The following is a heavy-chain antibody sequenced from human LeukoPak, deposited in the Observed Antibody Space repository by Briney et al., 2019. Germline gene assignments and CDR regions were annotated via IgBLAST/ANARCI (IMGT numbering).Heavy chain of an antibody. D-gene: IGHD3-22*01. Sequence: PSETLSLTCAVYGGSFSGYYWSWIRQPPGKGLEWIGEINHSGSTNYNPSLKSRVTISVDTSKNQFSLKLSSVTAADTAVYYCARDQGYYDSSGYSPFDYWGQGTLVTVSS. V-gene: IGHV4-34*01. J-gene: IGHJ4*02. CDR1: GGSFSGYY. CDR2: INHSGST. CDR3: ARDQGYYDSSGYSPFDY.